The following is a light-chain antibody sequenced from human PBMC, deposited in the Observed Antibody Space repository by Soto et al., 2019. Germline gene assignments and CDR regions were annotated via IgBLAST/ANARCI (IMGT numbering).Light chain of an antibody. CDR1: QSVSSSY. Sequence: IMLTQSPGTLSLSPGEIATLSCRASQSVSSSYLAWYQQKPGQAPRLLIYGASSRATGIPDRFSGSGSGTDFTLTISRLEPEDFAVYYCQQYGSSPPITFGQGTRLEI. CDR2: GAS. V-gene: IGKV3-20*01. CDR3: QQYGSSPPIT. J-gene: IGKJ5*01.